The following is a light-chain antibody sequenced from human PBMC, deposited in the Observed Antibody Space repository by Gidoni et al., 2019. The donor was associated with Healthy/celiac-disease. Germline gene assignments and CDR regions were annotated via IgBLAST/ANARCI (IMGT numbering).Light chain of an antibody. J-gene: IGLJ2*01. CDR2: LNSDGRH. CDR3: QTWGTGIRGV. V-gene: IGLV4-69*01. Sequence: QLVLTQSPSASASLGASVKLTCTLSRGHSSYAIAWHQQQPEKGPRYLMKLNSDGRHSKGDGIPDRFSGSSSGAERYLTISSLQSEDEADYYCQTWGTGIRGVFGGGTKLTVL. CDR1: RGHSSYA.